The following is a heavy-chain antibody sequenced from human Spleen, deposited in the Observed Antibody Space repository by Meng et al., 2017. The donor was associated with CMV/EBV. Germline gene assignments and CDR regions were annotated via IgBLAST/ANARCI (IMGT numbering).Heavy chain of an antibody. J-gene: IGHJ6*02. Sequence: SETLSLTCTFSGGSISTRGYYWAWIRQPPGKGLECIGRIYSDGSTDYNPPLGSRAIISIDTSKNQFSLKVTSVTTADTAMYYCARDRHPIVGAAYGMDVWGQGTTVTVS. CDR2: IYSDGST. V-gene: IGHV4-39*07. D-gene: IGHD1-26*01. CDR3: ARDRHPIVGAAYGMDV. CDR1: GGSISTRGYY.